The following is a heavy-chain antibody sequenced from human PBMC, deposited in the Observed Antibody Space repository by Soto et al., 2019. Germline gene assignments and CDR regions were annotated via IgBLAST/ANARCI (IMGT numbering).Heavy chain of an antibody. CDR2: ISAYNGNT. J-gene: IGHJ6*02. CDR1: GYTFTSYG. V-gene: IGHV1-18*01. CDR3: ARDVAAPPRNYYYYGMDV. D-gene: IGHD6-6*01. Sequence: ASVKVSCKASGYTFTSYGISWVRQAPGQGLEWMGWISAYNGNTNYAQKLQGRVTMTTDTSPSTAYMELRSLRSDDTAVYYCARDVAAPPRNYYYYGMDVWGQGTTVTAP.